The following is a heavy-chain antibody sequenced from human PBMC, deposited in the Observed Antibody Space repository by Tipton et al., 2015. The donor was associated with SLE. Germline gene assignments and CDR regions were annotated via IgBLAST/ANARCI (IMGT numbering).Heavy chain of an antibody. Sequence: SLRLSCAASGFTFSSYAMSWVRQAPGKGLEWVSAISGSGGSTYYADSVKGRFTISRDNAKNSLYLQMNSLRAEDTAVYYCARGGGIAVPFDYWGQGTLVTVSS. V-gene: IGHV3-23*01. CDR1: GFTFSSYA. CDR3: ARGGGIAVPFDY. J-gene: IGHJ4*02. D-gene: IGHD6-19*01. CDR2: ISGSGGST.